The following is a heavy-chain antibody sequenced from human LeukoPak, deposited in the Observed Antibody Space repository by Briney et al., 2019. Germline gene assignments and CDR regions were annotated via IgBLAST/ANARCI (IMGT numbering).Heavy chain of an antibody. CDR2: IGTAGDI. V-gene: IGHV3-13*01. Sequence: PGGSLRLSCAASGFTFSSYDMHWVRQATGKGLEWVSGIGTAGDIYYSGSVKGRFTISRENAKSSLYLQMKSLRAGDTAAYYCARDRGRYYMDVWGKGTTVTISS. CDR1: GFTFSSYD. CDR3: ARDRGRYYMDV. J-gene: IGHJ6*03. D-gene: IGHD6-25*01.